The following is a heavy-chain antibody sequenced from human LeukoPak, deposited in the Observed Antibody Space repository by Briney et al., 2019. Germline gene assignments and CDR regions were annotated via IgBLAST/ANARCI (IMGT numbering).Heavy chain of an antibody. J-gene: IGHJ4*02. CDR3: ARVGDWNDLVY. V-gene: IGHV4-59*01. Sequence: PSETLSLPCTVSGGSISPYYWRWLRQTPGEGLEWIGYILYCGTTIKHNPSLTSRVTILVDTSKNQFSLKLSSVTAADMAVYYCARVGDWNDLVYWGQGTLVTVSS. D-gene: IGHD1-1*01. CDR1: GGSISPYY. CDR2: ILYCGTTI.